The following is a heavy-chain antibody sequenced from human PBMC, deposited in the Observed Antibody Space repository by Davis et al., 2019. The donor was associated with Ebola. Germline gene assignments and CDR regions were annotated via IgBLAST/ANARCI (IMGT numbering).Heavy chain of an antibody. CDR2: IYYSGST. J-gene: IGHJ6*02. V-gene: IGHV4-59*11. Sequence: SETLSLTCTVPGGSISSHYWSWIRQPPGKGLEWIGYIYYSGSTNYNPSLKSRVTISVDTSKNQFSLKLSSVTAADTAVYYCARSALPPYYYGMDVWGQGTTVTVSS. CDR1: GGSISSHY. CDR3: ARSALPPYYYGMDV.